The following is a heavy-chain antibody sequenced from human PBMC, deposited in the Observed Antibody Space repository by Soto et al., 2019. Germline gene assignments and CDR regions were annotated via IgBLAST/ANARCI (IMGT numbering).Heavy chain of an antibody. D-gene: IGHD3-3*01. J-gene: IGHJ4*02. CDR3: ARSSLEWLLLFDF. V-gene: IGHV3-33*01. CDR1: GFTFSSYG. CDR2: LWYDGSNE. Sequence: PGGSLRLSCAASGFTFSSYGRNWVRRAPGKGLEWVAVLWYDGSNENYADSVKGRFTISRDNSKNTLYLQMNSLRAEDTAVYYCARSSLEWLLLFDFWGQGTQVTVSS.